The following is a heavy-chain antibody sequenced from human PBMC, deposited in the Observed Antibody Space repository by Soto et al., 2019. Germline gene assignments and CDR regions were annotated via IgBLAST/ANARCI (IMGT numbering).Heavy chain of an antibody. CDR3: ARDGTVEYPFGMDV. V-gene: IGHV4-30-4*01. Sequence: PSETLSLTCTVSGGSISSGDYYWSWIRQPPGKGLEWIGYIYYSGSTYYNPSLKSRVTISVDTSKNQFSLKLSSVTAADTAVYYCARDGTVEYPFGMDVWGQGTTVTVSS. J-gene: IGHJ6*02. D-gene: IGHD2-8*02. CDR2: IYYSGST. CDR1: GGSISSGDYY.